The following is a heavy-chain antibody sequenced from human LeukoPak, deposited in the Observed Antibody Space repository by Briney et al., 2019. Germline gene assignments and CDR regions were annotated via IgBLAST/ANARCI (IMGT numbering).Heavy chain of an antibody. Sequence: GGSLRLSCAASGFTFSSYAMSWVRQAPGKGLEWVSAISGSGGSTYYAGSVKGRFTISRDNSKNTLYLQMNSLRAEDTAVYYCAKSSADFWSGYDYWGQGTLVTVSS. V-gene: IGHV3-23*01. CDR2: ISGSGGST. CDR1: GFTFSSYA. J-gene: IGHJ4*02. CDR3: AKSSADFWSGYDY. D-gene: IGHD3-3*01.